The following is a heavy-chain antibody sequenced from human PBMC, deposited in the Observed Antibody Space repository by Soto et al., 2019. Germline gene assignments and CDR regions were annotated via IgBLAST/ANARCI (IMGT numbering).Heavy chain of an antibody. V-gene: IGHV4-59*12. D-gene: IGHD5-12*01. CDR2: IYYSGST. CDR1: GGSISSYY. CDR3: ARGSGYDGGGWFDP. Sequence: PSETLSLTCTVSGGSISSYYWSWIRQPPGKGLEWIGYIYYSGSTNYNPSLKSRVTISVDTSKNQFSLKLSSVTAADTAVYYCARGSGYDGGGWFDPWGQGTLVTVSS. J-gene: IGHJ5*02.